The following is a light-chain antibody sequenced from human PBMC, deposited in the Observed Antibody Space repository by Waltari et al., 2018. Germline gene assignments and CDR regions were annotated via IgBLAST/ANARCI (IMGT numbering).Light chain of an antibody. CDR1: QGVSSY. CDR2: DAS. J-gene: IGKJ1*01. CDR3: QQYGSSPET. Sequence: EIVLTQSPATLSLSPGERATLSCRASQGVSSYLAWYQQKPGQAPRLLIYDASNRATGIPARFSGSGPGTDFTLTISTLEPEDFAVYYCQQYGSSPETFGQGTKVDIK. V-gene: IGKV3D-11*01.